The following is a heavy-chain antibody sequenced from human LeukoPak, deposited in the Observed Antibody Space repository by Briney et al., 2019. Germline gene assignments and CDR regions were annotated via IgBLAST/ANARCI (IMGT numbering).Heavy chain of an antibody. Sequence: SETLSLTCAVYGGSFSGYYWSWIRQPPGKGLEWIGEINHSGSTNYNPSLKSRVTISVDTSKNQFSLKLSSVTAADTAVYYCAALGGSYSFDYWGRGTLVTVSS. CDR3: AALGGSYSFDY. D-gene: IGHD1-26*01. CDR2: INHSGST. V-gene: IGHV4-34*01. J-gene: IGHJ4*02. CDR1: GGSFSGYY.